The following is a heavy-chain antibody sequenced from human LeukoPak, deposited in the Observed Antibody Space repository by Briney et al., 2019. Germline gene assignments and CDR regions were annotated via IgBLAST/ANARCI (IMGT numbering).Heavy chain of an antibody. CDR1: GGSFSGYY. D-gene: IGHD2-2*02. CDR2: INHSGST. J-gene: IGHJ5*02. CDR3: ARAGPSTYSRLLYRNWFDP. Sequence: PSETLSLTCAVYGGSFSGYYWSWIRQPPGKGLEWIGEINHSGSTNYNPSLKSRVTISVDTSKNQFSPKLSSVTAADTAVYYCARAGPSTYSRLLYRNWFDPWGQGTLVTVSS. V-gene: IGHV4-34*01.